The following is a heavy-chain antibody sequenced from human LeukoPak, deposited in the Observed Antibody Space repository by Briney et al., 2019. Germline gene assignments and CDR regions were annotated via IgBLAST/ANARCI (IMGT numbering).Heavy chain of an antibody. CDR3: ARGPELLEQHPLDY. Sequence: PGGSLRLSCAASGFTFSSYAMHWVRQAPGKGLEWVAVISYDGSNKYYADSVKGRFTISRDNSKNTLYLQMNSLRAEDTAVYYCARGPELLEQHPLDYWGQGTLVTVSS. J-gene: IGHJ4*02. CDR1: GFTFSSYA. V-gene: IGHV3-30-3*01. CDR2: ISYDGSNK. D-gene: IGHD2-21*01.